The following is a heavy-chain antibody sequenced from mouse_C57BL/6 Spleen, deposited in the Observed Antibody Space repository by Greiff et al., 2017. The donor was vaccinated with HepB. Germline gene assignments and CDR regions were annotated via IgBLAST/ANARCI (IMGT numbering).Heavy chain of an antibody. CDR3: ARGGSITTVVATDFDY. CDR1: GSTLTTYG. V-gene: IGHV1-55*01. D-gene: IGHD1-1*01. J-gene: IGHJ2*01. CDR2: IYPGSGST. Sequence: HLRQPGAELVKPGAQVKSSCRPSGSTLTTYGITWGNQRPGQGLEWIGDIYPGSGSTNYNEKFKSKATLTVDTSSSTAYMQLSSLTSEDSAVYYCARGGSITTVVATDFDYWGQGTTLTVSS.